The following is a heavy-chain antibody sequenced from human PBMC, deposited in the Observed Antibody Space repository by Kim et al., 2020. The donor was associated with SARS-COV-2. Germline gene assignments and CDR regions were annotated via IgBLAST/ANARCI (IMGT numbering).Heavy chain of an antibody. V-gene: IGHV1-46*01. Sequence: KFQGRVTRTRDTSTSTVYMELSSLRSEDTAVYYCAREGGDGYNWSVGVDYWGQGTLVTVSS. D-gene: IGHD5-12*01. CDR3: AREGGDGYNWSVGVDY. J-gene: IGHJ4*02.